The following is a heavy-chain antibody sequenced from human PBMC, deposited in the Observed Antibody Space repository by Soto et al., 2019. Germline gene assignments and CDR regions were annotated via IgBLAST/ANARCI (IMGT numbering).Heavy chain of an antibody. Sequence: QVQLVESGGGVVQPGRSLRLSCAASGFTFSSYAMHWVRQAPGKGLEWVAVISYDGSNKYYADSVKGRFTISRDNSKNTLYLQMNSLRAEDTAVYYCARDPYYYDSSGYYGVDYWGQGTLVTVSS. CDR3: ARDPYYYDSSGYYGVDY. CDR1: GFTFSSYA. J-gene: IGHJ4*02. V-gene: IGHV3-30-3*01. CDR2: ISYDGSNK. D-gene: IGHD3-22*01.